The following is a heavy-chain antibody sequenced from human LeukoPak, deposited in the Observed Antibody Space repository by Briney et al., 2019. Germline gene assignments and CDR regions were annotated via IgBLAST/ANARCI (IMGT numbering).Heavy chain of an antibody. V-gene: IGHV4-34*01. CDR1: GGSFSGYY. Sequence: SETLSLTCAVYGGSFSGYYWSWIRQPPGKGLEWIGEINHSGSTNYNPSLKSRVTISVDTSKNQFSLKLSSVTAADTAVYYCAREERRITIFGVVTPGWFDPWGQGTLVTVSS. CDR2: INHSGST. J-gene: IGHJ5*02. CDR3: AREERRITIFGVVTPGWFDP. D-gene: IGHD3-3*01.